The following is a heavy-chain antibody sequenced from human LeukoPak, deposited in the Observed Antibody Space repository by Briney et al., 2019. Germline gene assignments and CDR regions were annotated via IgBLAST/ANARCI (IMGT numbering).Heavy chain of an antibody. CDR3: ARDQGPEAFDI. V-gene: IGHV1-2*02. CDR2: INPKNGGT. CDR1: GYTFTGYY. D-gene: IGHD2-2*01. J-gene: IGHJ3*02. Sequence: ASVKLSCTASGYTFTGYYIHWVRQAPGQGLEWMGWINPKNGGTKCSQEFQGRVTLTTDTSITTAHMELRRLRSDDTAVYYCARDQGPEAFDIWGQGTMVTVSS.